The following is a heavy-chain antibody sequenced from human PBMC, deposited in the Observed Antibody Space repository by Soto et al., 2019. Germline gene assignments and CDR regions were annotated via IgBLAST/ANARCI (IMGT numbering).Heavy chain of an antibody. V-gene: IGHV3-74*01. CDR2: INIDGSST. D-gene: IGHD4-17*01. CDR3: ARVDGDYTMDV. J-gene: IGHJ6*02. CDR1: GFTFSTYW. Sequence: EVQLVESGGGLVQPGGSLRLSCAASGFTFSTYWLHWVRQTPGKGLVCVSRINIDGSSTNYADSVKGRFTIFRDNAKNTLYLQMNSLRAEDTAVYYCARVDGDYTMDVWGQGTTVTVSS.